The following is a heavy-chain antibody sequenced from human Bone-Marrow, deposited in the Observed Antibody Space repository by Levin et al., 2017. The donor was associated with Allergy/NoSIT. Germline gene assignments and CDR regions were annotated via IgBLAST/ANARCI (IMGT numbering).Heavy chain of an antibody. D-gene: IGHD2/OR15-2a*01. V-gene: IGHV3-23*01. CDR3: AKRRLGNSRSPHLDN. CDR2: ISVGSDNT. CDR1: GFTFGKHV. J-gene: IGHJ4*02. Sequence: PGGSLRLSCTASGFTFGKHVMNWVRQAPGKGLEWVSSISVGSDNTYYADSVKGRFTISRDNSKNTLYLQMNSLRADDTAVYYCAKRRLGNSRSPHLDNWGQGTLVTVSS.